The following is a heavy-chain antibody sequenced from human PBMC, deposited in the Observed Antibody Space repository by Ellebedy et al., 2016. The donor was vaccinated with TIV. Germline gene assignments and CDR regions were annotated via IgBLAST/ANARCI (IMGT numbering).Heavy chain of an antibody. CDR2: ISGSGGST. CDR3: SRHTDYALDY. CDR1: GFTFSDYY. V-gene: IGHV3-11*04. Sequence: GESLKISCAASGFTFSDYYMSWFRQAPGKGLEWVSAISGSGGSTYYADSVKGRFTISRDNAKNSLYLQMNSLRAEDTAVYYCSRHTDYALDYWGQGALVTVSS. D-gene: IGHD4-17*01. J-gene: IGHJ4*02.